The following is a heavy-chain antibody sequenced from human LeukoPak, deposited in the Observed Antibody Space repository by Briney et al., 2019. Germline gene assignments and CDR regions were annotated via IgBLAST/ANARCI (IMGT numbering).Heavy chain of an antibody. V-gene: IGHV1-24*01. D-gene: IGHD2-15*01. CDR1: GYTLTELS. CDR3: ARGGGSIRHSYYYYVDV. CDR2: FDPEDGET. Sequence: GASVKVSCKVSGYTLTELSMHWVRQAPGKGLEWMGGFDPEDGETIYAQKFQGRVTMTEDTSTDTAYMELSSLRDEDTALYYCARGGGSIRHSYYYYVDVWGKGTSVTVSS. J-gene: IGHJ6*03.